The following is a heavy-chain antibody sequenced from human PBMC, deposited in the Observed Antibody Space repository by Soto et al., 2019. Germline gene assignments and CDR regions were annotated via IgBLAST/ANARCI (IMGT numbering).Heavy chain of an antibody. Sequence: VAVISYDGSNQYYEDSVKGRFTISRDNSKNTLYLQMNSLRAEDTAVYYCAKDPSHITSPHFDYWGQGTLLTVS. CDR2: ISYDGSNQ. J-gene: IGHJ4*02. CDR3: AKDPSHITSPHFDY. V-gene: IGHV3-30*18. D-gene: IGHD2-2*01.